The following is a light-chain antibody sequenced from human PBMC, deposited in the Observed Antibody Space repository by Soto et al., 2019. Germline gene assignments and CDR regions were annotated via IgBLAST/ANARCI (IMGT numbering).Light chain of an antibody. Sequence: EIVMTQSPVTLSVSPGERATLSCRASRSVSSSLAWYQQKPGQAPRLLIYGASTRATDIPARFSGSGSGTEFTLTISSLQAEDFAIYYCQQYDNWPPLTFGGGTKVESK. CDR3: QQYDNWPPLT. V-gene: IGKV3-15*01. CDR2: GAS. CDR1: RSVSSS. J-gene: IGKJ4*01.